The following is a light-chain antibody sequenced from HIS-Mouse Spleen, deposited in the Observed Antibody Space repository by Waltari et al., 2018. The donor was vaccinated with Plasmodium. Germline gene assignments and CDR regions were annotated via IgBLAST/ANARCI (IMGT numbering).Light chain of an antibody. CDR3: CSYAGSSTYV. CDR2: EGS. CDR1: SSHVGRYNL. J-gene: IGLJ1*01. V-gene: IGLV2-23*01. Sequence: QSALTPPASVSGSPGQSITISCTGTSSHVGRYNLVPWYQQHPGKAPKLMIYEGSKRPSGVSNRFSGSKSGNTASLTISGLQAEDEADYYCCSYAGSSTYVFGTGTKVTVL.